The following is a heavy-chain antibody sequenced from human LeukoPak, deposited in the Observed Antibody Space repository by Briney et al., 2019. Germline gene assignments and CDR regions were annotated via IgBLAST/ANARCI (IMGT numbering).Heavy chain of an antibody. J-gene: IGHJ4*02. CDR1: GGSLSGYY. D-gene: IGHD5-18*01. Sequence: SETLSLTCAVYGGSLSGYYWSWIRQPPGKGLEWIGEINHSGSTNYNPSLKSRVTISVDTSKNQFSLKLSSVTAADTAVYYCARGRGQLWSSNYFDYWGQGTLVTVSS. V-gene: IGHV4-34*01. CDR3: ARGRGQLWSSNYFDY. CDR2: INHSGST.